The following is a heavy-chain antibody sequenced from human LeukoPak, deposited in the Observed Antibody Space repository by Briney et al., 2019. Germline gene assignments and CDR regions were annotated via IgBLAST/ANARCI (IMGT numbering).Heavy chain of an antibody. V-gene: IGHV3-21*01. CDR1: GFTVSSNY. J-gene: IGHJ4*02. Sequence: GGSLRLSCAASGFTVSSNYMSWVRQAPGKGLEWVSSISSSSSYIYYADSVKGRFTISRDNAKNSLYLQMNSLRAEDTAVYYCARGGGSSWDYWGQGTLVTVSS. CDR3: ARGGGSSWDY. CDR2: ISSSSSYI. D-gene: IGHD6-13*01.